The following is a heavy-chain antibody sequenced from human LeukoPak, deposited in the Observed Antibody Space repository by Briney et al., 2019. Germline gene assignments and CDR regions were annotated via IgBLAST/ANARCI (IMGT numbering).Heavy chain of an antibody. Sequence: GGSLRLSCAASGFTFSKYWMHWVRQAPGKGLVWVSRINSEGNSTSYADSVKGRFTISRDNSKNTLYLQMNSLRAEDTAVYYCAKALRITISFDYWGQGTLVTVSS. CDR3: AKALRITISFDY. CDR1: GFTFSKYW. J-gene: IGHJ4*02. V-gene: IGHV3-74*01. CDR2: INSEGNST. D-gene: IGHD3-9*01.